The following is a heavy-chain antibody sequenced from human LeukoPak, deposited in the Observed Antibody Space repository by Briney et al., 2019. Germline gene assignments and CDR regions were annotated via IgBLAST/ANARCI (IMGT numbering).Heavy chain of an antibody. Sequence: GGSLRLSCAASGFTFSSYGMHWVRQAPGKGLEWVAFIRYDGSNKYYADSVKGRFTISRDNSKNTLYLQMNSLRAEDTAVYYCAKDRFLEWLSTTTPLDYWGQGTLVTVSS. CDR2: IRYDGSNK. CDR1: GFTFSSYG. J-gene: IGHJ4*02. D-gene: IGHD3-3*01. V-gene: IGHV3-30*02. CDR3: AKDRFLEWLSTTTPLDY.